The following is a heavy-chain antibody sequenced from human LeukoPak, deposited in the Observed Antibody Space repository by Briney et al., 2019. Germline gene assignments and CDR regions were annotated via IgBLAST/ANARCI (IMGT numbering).Heavy chain of an antibody. D-gene: IGHD1-26*01. CDR1: GGSISSTRYY. Sequence: ETLSLTCTVSGGSISSTRYYWGWIRQPPGKGLEWIGSIYYIGSTYYNPSLKSRVTISVDTSKNQFSLKLRSVTAADTAVYYCAGHVNSNGSPSDYWGQGTLVTVSS. CDR3: AGHVNSNGSPSDY. CDR2: IYYIGST. V-gene: IGHV4-39*01. J-gene: IGHJ4*02.